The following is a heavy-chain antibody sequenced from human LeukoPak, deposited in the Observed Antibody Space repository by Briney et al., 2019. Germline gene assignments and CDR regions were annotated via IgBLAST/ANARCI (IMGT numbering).Heavy chain of an antibody. V-gene: IGHV3-23*01. J-gene: IGHJ4*02. D-gene: IGHD1-1*01. CDR3: AKKYLYWNEELDY. Sequence: GVSLRLSCAASVFTFSSYAMSWVRQSPGKGREGFSPISGSGGSTYYADSVKGRFTISRDNSKNTLYLQMNSLRAEDKAVYYCAKKYLYWNEELDYWGRGTLVTVSS. CDR1: VFTFSSYA. CDR2: ISGSGGST.